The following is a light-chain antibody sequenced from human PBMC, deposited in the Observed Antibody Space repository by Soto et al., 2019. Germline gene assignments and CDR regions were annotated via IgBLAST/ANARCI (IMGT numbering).Light chain of an antibody. CDR1: QSVSSN. CDR2: GAS. CDR3: QQYDKWPRT. J-gene: IGKJ1*01. Sequence: EIVMTQSPATLSLSPEEKATLSCRASQSVSSNLAWYQQKPGQSPRLLLYGASTRATGIPARFSGSGSGTEFTLSISSLQSEDFAVYYCQQYDKWPRTFGQGTKV. V-gene: IGKV3-15*01.